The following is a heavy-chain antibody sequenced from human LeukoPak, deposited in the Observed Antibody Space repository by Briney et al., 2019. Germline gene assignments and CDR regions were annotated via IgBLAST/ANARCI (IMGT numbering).Heavy chain of an antibody. CDR3: ARGSGYYDSSPDAFDI. J-gene: IGHJ3*02. V-gene: IGHV1-8*01. Sequence: ASVKVSCKASGYTFTSYDINWVRQATGQGLEWMGWMNPNSGNTGYAQKFQGRVTMTRNTSISTAYMELSNLRSEDTAVYYCARGSGYYDSSPDAFDIWGQGTMVTVSS. CDR2: MNPNSGNT. CDR1: GYTFTSYD. D-gene: IGHD3-22*01.